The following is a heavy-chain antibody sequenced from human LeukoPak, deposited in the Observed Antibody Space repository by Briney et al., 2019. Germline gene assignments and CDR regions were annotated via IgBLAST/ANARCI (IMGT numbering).Heavy chain of an antibody. CDR1: GGSISSGSYY. V-gene: IGHV4-61*02. D-gene: IGHD3-10*01. CDR2: IYTSGST. J-gene: IGHJ4*02. CDR3: ARDEVRADYFDY. Sequence: SETLSLTCTVSGGSISSGSYYWSWIRQPAEKGLEWIGRIYTSGSTNYNPSLKSRFTISVDTSKNQFSLKLSSVTAADTAVYYCARDEVRADYFDYWGKGTLVTVSS.